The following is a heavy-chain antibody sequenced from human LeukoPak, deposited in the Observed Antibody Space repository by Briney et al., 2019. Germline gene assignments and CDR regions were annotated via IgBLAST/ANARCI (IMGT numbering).Heavy chain of an antibody. V-gene: IGHV3-21*01. CDR2: ISSSSSYI. D-gene: IGHD1-1*01. CDR3: ARDGELERIDAFDI. CDR1: GFTFSSYS. Sequence: GGSLTLSCAASGFTFSSYSMNWVRQAPGKGLEWVSSISSSSSYIYYADSVKGRFTISRDNAKNSLYLQMNSLRAEDTAVYYCARDGELERIDAFDIWGQGTMVTVSS. J-gene: IGHJ3*02.